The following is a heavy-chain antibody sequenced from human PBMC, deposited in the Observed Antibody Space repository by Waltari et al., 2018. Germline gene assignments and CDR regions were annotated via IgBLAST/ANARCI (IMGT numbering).Heavy chain of an antibody. CDR2: RNPNSGNT. CDR1: GYTFTSYD. D-gene: IGHD4-17*01. CDR3: AREARTYGDYYNWFDP. Sequence: QVQLVQSGAEVKKPGASVKVSCKASGYTFTSYDINWVRQATGQGLEWMGWRNPNSGNTGYAQKFQGRVTITRNTSISTAYMELSSLRSEDTAVYYCAREARTYGDYYNWFDPWGQGTLVTVSS. V-gene: IGHV1-8*03. J-gene: IGHJ5*02.